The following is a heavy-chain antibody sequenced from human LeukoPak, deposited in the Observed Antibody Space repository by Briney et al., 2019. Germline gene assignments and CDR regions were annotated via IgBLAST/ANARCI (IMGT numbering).Heavy chain of an antibody. CDR3: ARVRGTMVRGVIDYGMDV. D-gene: IGHD3-10*01. CDR2: IYYSGST. V-gene: IGHV4-30-2*01. CDR1: GGSISSGGYS. J-gene: IGHJ6*02. Sequence: SQTLSLTCAVSGGSISSGGYSWSWIRQPPGKGLEWIGYIYYSGSTYYNPSLKSRVTISVDRSKNQFSLKLSSVTAADTAVYYCARVRGTMVRGVIDYGMDVWGQGTTVTVSS.